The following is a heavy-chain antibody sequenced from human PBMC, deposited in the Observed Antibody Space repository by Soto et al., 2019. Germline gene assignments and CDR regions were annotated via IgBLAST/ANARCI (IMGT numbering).Heavy chain of an antibody. CDR3: AKKGYCSGGSCYYYGMDV. Sequence: SVKVSCKASGGTFSSYAISWARQAPGQGLEWMGGIIPICGTANYAQKFQGRVTITAAESTSTAYMELSSLRSEDTAVYSCAKKGYCSGGSCYYYGMDVWGQGTTVTVSS. D-gene: IGHD2-15*01. V-gene: IGHV1-69*13. J-gene: IGHJ6*02. CDR2: IIPICGTA. CDR1: GGTFSSYA.